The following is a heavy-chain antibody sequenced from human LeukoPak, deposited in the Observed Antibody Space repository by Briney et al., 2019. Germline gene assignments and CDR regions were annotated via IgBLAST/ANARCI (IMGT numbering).Heavy chain of an antibody. CDR1: GFTFSSYA. CDR2: ISYDGSNK. CDR3: ARDRYYDSSGYYPYFDY. D-gene: IGHD3-22*01. V-gene: IGHV3-30*04. Sequence: PGGSLRLSYAASGFTFSSYAMHWVRQAPGKGLEWVAVISYDGSNKYYADSVKGRFTISRDNSKNTLYLQMNSLRAEDTAVYYCARDRYYDSSGYYPYFDYWGQGTLVTVSS. J-gene: IGHJ4*02.